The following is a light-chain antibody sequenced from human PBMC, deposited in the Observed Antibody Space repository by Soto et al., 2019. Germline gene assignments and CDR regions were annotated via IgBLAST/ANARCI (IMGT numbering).Light chain of an antibody. CDR1: QSVSSNF. CDR3: QQYGSSSWT. V-gene: IGKV3-20*01. J-gene: IGKJ1*01. Sequence: PGEGATLSCRASQSVSSNFLAWFQQKPGQAPRLLIYGASSRATGIPDRFSGSGSGTDFTLTISRLEPEDFAVYYCQQYGSSSWTFGQGTKVDIK. CDR2: GAS.